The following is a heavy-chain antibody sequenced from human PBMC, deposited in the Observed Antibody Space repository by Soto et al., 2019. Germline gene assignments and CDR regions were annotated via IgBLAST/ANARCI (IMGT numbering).Heavy chain of an antibody. CDR2: MNPNSGNT. CDR3: ARDFTTSSSWPYYLDY. Sequence: SVKVSCKASGYTFTSYDINWVRQATGQGLEWMGWMNPNSGNTGYAQKFQGRVTMTRNTSISTAYMELSSLTSEDTAVYYCARDFTTSSSWPYYLDYWGQGTLVTVSS. D-gene: IGHD6-13*01. V-gene: IGHV1-8*01. CDR1: GYTFTSYD. J-gene: IGHJ4*02.